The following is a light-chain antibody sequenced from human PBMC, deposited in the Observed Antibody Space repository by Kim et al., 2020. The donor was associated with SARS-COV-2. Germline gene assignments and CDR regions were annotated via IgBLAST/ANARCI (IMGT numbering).Light chain of an antibody. V-gene: IGKV3-20*01. CDR3: QQYGSSPV. CDR1: QSVSSSY. J-gene: IGKJ2*01. CDR2: GAS. Sequence: EIVLPQSPGTLSLSPGERATLSCRASQSVSSSYLAWYQQKPGQAPRLLIYGASSRATGIPDRFSGSGSGTDFTLTISRLEPEDFAVYYCQQYGSSPVFGQGTKLEF.